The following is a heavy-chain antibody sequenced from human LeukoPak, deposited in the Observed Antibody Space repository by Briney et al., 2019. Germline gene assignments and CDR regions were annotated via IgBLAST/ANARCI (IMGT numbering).Heavy chain of an antibody. CDR2: IYTSGST. D-gene: IGHD1-26*01. CDR3: ARDSRSGSNFDY. V-gene: IGHV4-4*07. Sequence: GSLRLSCEASGFTFSSYAMSWVRQAPGKGLEWIGRIYTSGSTNYNPSLKSRVTISVDTSKNQFSLKLSSVTAADTAVYYCARDSRSGSNFDYWGQGTLVTVSS. CDR1: GFTFSSYA. J-gene: IGHJ4*02.